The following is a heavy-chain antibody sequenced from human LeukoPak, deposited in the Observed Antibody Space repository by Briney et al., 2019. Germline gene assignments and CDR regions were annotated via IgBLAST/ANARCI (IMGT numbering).Heavy chain of an antibody. D-gene: IGHD2-2*02. V-gene: IGHV3-48*03. J-gene: IGHJ4*02. CDR2: ISSSGSTI. CDR1: GFTFSGYE. Sequence: GGSLRLSCAASGFTFSGYEMNWVRQAPGKGLEWVSYISSSGSTIYYADSVKGRFTVSRDNAKNSLYLQKNSLRAEDTAVYYCARDPGYCSSTSCYKFFDYWGQGTLVTVSS. CDR3: ARDPGYCSSTSCYKFFDY.